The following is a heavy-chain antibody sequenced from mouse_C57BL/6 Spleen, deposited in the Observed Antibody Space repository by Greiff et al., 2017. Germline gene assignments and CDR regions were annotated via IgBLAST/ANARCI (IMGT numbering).Heavy chain of an antibody. CDR2: INPNNGGT. Sequence: EVKLQESGPELVKPGASVKMSCKASGYTFTDYNMHWVKQSHGKSLEWIGYINPNNGGTSYNQKFKGKATLTVNKSSSTAYMELRSLTSEDSAVYYCASDTTVPLDYWGQGTTLTVSS. V-gene: IGHV1-22*01. CDR1: GYTFTDYN. J-gene: IGHJ2*01. D-gene: IGHD1-1*01. CDR3: ASDTTVPLDY.